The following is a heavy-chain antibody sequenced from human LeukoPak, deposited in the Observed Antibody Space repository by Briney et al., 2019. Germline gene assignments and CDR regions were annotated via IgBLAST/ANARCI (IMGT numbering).Heavy chain of an antibody. CDR2: IYYSGST. Sequence: SETLSLTCTVSGGSISSYYWSWIRQPPGKGLEWIGYIYYSGSTNYNPSLKSRVTISVDTSKNQFSLKLSSVTAADTAVYYCARGLTTVSSYNWFDPWGQGTLVTVSS. V-gene: IGHV4-59*01. CDR3: ARGLTTVSSYNWFDP. J-gene: IGHJ5*02. CDR1: GGSISSYY. D-gene: IGHD4-11*01.